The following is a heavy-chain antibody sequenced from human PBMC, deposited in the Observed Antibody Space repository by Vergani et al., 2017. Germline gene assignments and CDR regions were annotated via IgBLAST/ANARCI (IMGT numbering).Heavy chain of an antibody. V-gene: IGHV3-7*01. CDR2: IKQDGSEK. D-gene: IGHD2-2*01. CDR1: GFTFSSYW. CDR3: ARWRSSTRYYYGMDV. Sequence: EVQLVESGGGLVQPGGSLRLSCAASGFTFSSYWMSWVRQAPGKGLEWVANIKQDGSEKYYVDSVKGRFTISRDNAKNSLYLQMNSLRAEDTAVYYCARWRSSTRYYYGMDVWGQGTTVTVSS. J-gene: IGHJ6*02.